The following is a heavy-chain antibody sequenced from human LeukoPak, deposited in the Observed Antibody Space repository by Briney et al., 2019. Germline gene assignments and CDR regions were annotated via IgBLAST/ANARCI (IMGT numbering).Heavy chain of an antibody. Sequence: GGSLRLSCAASGFSFSSYGFNWVRQAPGKGLEWVSSIGPTGTDTYHADSVKGRFTISRDNAKNSLYLQMDSLRAEDTAVYYCATESIGRHYDYWGQGTLLTVSS. D-gene: IGHD3-3*02. CDR1: GFSFSSYG. CDR3: ATESIGRHYDY. J-gene: IGHJ4*02. CDR2: IGPTGTDT. V-gene: IGHV3-21*01.